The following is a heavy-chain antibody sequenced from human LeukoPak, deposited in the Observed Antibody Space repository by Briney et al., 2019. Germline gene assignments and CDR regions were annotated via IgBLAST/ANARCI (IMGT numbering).Heavy chain of an antibody. CDR2: INPSGGST. J-gene: IGHJ4*02. D-gene: IGHD4-23*01. V-gene: IGHV1-46*01. Sequence: ASVKVSCKASGYTFTNYYIHWVRQAPGQGREWMGIINPSGGSTSYAQKFQGRGTMARDTSTSTVYMELSSLRSEDTAVYYCARDPDYGGDSGRFDYWGQGTLVTVSS. CDR1: GYTFTNYY. CDR3: ARDPDYGGDSGRFDY.